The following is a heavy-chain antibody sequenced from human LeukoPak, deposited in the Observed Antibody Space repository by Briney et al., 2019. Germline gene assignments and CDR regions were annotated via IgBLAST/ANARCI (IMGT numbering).Heavy chain of an antibody. CDR2: INHSGST. CDR1: GGSFSGYY. D-gene: IGHD3-22*01. J-gene: IGHJ4*02. CDR3: ARFYYDSSGWEAGDY. V-gene: IGHV4-34*01. Sequence: SETLSLTCAVYGGSFSGYYWSWIRQPPGKGLEWIGEINHSGSTNYNPSLKSRVTISVDTSKNQFSLKLSSVTAADTAVYYCARFYYDSSGWEAGDYWGQGTLVTVSS.